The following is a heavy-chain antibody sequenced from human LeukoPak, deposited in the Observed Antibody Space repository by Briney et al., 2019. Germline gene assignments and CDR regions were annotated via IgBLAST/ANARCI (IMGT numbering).Heavy chain of an antibody. CDR3: ARDSRSSSWSPFDY. V-gene: IGHV3-21*01. J-gene: IGHJ4*02. D-gene: IGHD6-13*01. CDR1: GFTFSSYS. Sequence: GGSLRLSCAASGFTFSSYSMNWVRQAPGKGLEWVSSISSSSSYIYYADSVKGRFTISRDNAKNSLYLQMNSLRAEDTAVYYCARDSRSSSWSPFDYWGQGTLVTVSS. CDR2: ISSSSSYI.